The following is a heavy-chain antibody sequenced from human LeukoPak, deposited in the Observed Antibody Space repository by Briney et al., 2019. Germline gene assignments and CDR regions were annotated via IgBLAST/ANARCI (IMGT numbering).Heavy chain of an antibody. CDR2: IYTSGST. CDR1: GGSISSGSYY. CDR3: ARESDDYVWGSYYMNY. V-gene: IGHV4-61*02. Sequence: SQTLSLTCTVSGGSISSGSYYWSWIRQPAGKGLEWIGRIYTSGSTNYNPSLKSRVTISVDTSKNQFSLKLSSVTAADTAVYCCARESDDYVWGSYYMNYWGQGTLVTVSS. D-gene: IGHD3-16*01. J-gene: IGHJ4*02.